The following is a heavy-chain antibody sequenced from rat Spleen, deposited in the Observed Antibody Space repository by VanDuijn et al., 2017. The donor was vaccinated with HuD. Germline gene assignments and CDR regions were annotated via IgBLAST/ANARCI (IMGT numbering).Heavy chain of an antibody. D-gene: IGHD1-9*01. V-gene: IGHV5-46*01. CDR2: ISSDGGRN. Sequence: EVQLVESGGGFVQPGRSLKLSCAASGFTFSSFPMAWVRQAPKKGLEWVATISSDGGRNFYRDSVKGRFTISRDNAQNTLYLQMDSLRSEDTATYYCTRGYYGYNYGYWGQGVMVTVSS. J-gene: IGHJ2*01. CDR1: GFTFSSFP. CDR3: TRGYYGYNYGY.